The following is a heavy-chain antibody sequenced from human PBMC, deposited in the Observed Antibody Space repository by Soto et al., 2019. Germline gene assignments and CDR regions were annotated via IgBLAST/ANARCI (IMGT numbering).Heavy chain of an antibody. Sequence: QVQLVESGGNVVQPGGSLRLSCAAFGFTFSDYAMHWVRQSPGKGLEWVAIIWSDGNNKIYVDSVKGRFTTSRDNSKNTVYLQMDSLIAEDTAVYFCARAYGSGSYLIDFWGQGTLVTVSS. J-gene: IGHJ4*02. CDR1: GFTFSDYA. CDR2: IWSDGNNK. V-gene: IGHV3-33*01. D-gene: IGHD3-10*01. CDR3: ARAYGSGSYLIDF.